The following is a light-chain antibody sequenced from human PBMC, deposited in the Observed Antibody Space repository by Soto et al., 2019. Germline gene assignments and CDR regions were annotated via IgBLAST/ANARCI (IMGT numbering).Light chain of an antibody. CDR1: QSISSW. J-gene: IGKJ1*01. Sequence: DIQMTQSPSTLSASVGDRVTITCRASQSISSWLAWYQQKPGKAPKLLIYKASSLESGVPSRFSGSGSGTEFTLTIRSLKPDDFATYYCQQYNSYRTFGQGTKVDIK. CDR3: QQYNSYRT. V-gene: IGKV1-5*03. CDR2: KAS.